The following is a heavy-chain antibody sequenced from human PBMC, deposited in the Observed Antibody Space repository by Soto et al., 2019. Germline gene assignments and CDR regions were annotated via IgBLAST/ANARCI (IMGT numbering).Heavy chain of an antibody. J-gene: IGHJ4*02. D-gene: IGHD3-16*02. CDR1: GFTVSSNY. V-gene: IGHV3-66*01. CDR2: IYSGGST. Sequence: EVQLVESGGGLVQPGGSLRLSCAGSGFTVSSNYMSWVRQAPGKGLEWVSVIYSGGSTYYADSVKGRFTISRDNSKNTLYLQMNSLRAEDTAVYYCAREVADYDYIWGSYRTGVGYWGQGTLVTVSS. CDR3: AREVADYDYIWGSYRTGVGY.